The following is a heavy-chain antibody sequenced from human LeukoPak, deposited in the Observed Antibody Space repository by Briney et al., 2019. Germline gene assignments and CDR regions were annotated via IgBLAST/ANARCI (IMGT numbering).Heavy chain of an antibody. D-gene: IGHD1-1*01. Sequence: SEALSLTCAVYGGSFSGYYWSWIRQPPGKGPEWIGEINHSGSTNYNPSLKSRVTISVDTSKNQFSLKLSSVTAADTAVHYCARLTGAPDYWGQGTLVTVSS. J-gene: IGHJ4*02. CDR2: INHSGST. CDR3: ARLTGAPDY. CDR1: GGSFSGYY. V-gene: IGHV4-34*01.